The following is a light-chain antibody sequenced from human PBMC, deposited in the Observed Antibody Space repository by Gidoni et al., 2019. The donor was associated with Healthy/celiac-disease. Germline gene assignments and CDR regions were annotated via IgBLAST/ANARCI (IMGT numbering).Light chain of an antibody. J-gene: IGKJ2*01. CDR1: QSVSSN. CDR3: QQYNNWPPLYT. CDR2: GAS. V-gene: IGKV3-15*01. Sequence: EIVLTQYPATLSVSPGERATLACRASQSVSSNLAWYQQKPGQAPRLLIYGASTRATGIPASFSGSGSGAEFTLTIRSLQSEDFAVYYCQQYNNWPPLYTFGQGTKLEIK.